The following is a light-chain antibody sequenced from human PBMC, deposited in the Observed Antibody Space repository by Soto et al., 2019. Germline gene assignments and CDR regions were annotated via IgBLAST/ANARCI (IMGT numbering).Light chain of an antibody. CDR1: SSDVGGYNY. J-gene: IGLJ1*01. V-gene: IGLV2-8*01. CDR2: EVS. Sequence: QSALTQPPSASGSPGQSVTISCTGTSSDVGGYNYVSWYQQHPGKAPKLMIYEVSKRPSGVPDRFCGSKSGNTASLTVSGLQAEDEADYYCSSYAGSSYVFGTGTKLTVL. CDR3: SSYAGSSYV.